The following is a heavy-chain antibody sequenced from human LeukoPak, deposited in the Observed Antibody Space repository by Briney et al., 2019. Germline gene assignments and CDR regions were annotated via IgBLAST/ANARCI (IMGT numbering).Heavy chain of an antibody. CDR3: ARLRGYYYDY. J-gene: IGHJ4*02. CDR2: IYYSGST. D-gene: IGHD5-12*01. V-gene: IGHV4-59*08. CDR1: GAAISSYY. Sequence: SETLSLTCTVSGAAISSYYWGWIRQPPGKGLEWIGNIYYSGSTNYNPSLKSRVTISVDTSKNQFSLKLSSVTAADTAVYYCARLRGYYYDYWGQGTQVTVSS.